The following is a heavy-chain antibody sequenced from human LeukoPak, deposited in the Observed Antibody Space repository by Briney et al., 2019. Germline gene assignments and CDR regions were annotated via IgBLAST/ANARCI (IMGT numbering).Heavy chain of an antibody. D-gene: IGHD4-17*01. CDR2: IYYSGST. V-gene: IGHV4-59*01. CDR1: GGSFSGYY. J-gene: IGHJ4*02. Sequence: SETLSLTCAVYGGSFSGYYWSWIRQPPGKGLEWIGYIYYSGSTNYNPSLKSRVTISVDTSKNQFSLKLSSVTAADTAVYYCARATVTRDKYYFDYWGQGTLVTVSS. CDR3: ARATVTRDKYYFDY.